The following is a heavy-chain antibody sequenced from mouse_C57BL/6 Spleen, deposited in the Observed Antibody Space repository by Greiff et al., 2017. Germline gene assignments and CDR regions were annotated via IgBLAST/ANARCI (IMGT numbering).Heavy chain of an antibody. CDR3: ARRLITTAPFDY. D-gene: IGHD1-2*01. CDR1: GYTFTSYW. Sequence: QVQLQQPGAELVKPGASVKMSCKASGYTFTSYWITWVKQRPGQGLEWIGDIYPGSGSTNYNEKFKSKATLTVDTSSSTAYMQLSILTSEDSAVYYCARRLITTAPFDYWGQGTTLTVSS. V-gene: IGHV1-55*01. J-gene: IGHJ2*01. CDR2: IYPGSGST.